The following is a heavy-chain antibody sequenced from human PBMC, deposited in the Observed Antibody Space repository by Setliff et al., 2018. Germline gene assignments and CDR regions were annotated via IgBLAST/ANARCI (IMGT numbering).Heavy chain of an antibody. V-gene: IGHV4-31*03. CDR1: GGSISSGGSY. Sequence: SETLSLTCTVSGGSISSGGSYWSWIRQHPGKGLEWIGYIYYGGSTYYNPSLKSRVTISVDTSKNQFSLKLSSVTAADTAVYYCARGDCGGDCYSEYYFDYWGQGTLVTVSS. J-gene: IGHJ4*02. CDR3: ARGDCGGDCYSEYYFDY. CDR2: IYYGGST. D-gene: IGHD2-21*02.